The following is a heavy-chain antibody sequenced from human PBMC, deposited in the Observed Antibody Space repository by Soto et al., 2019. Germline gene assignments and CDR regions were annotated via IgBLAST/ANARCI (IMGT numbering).Heavy chain of an antibody. CDR2: ISAHTGSS. J-gene: IGHJ3*01. V-gene: IGHV1-18*01. CDR3: ARAFFYQGSDSRGYSFDAFDF. Sequence: QVQLVQSGAEVKKPGASVKVSCKASGYTFTSSGMSWVRQAPGQGLEWMGWISAHTGSSEYAQRFEGRVTMTTDRSTRTAYMELRSLISDDTAVYYCARAFFYQGSDSRGYSFDAFDFWGPGTLVTVSS. CDR1: GYTFTSSG. D-gene: IGHD3-22*01.